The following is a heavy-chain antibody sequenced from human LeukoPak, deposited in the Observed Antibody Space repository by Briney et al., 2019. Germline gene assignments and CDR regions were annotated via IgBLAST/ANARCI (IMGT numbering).Heavy chain of an antibody. D-gene: IGHD1-26*01. CDR2: MNPNSGNT. CDR3: ARVRGSPYYYYYYMDV. V-gene: IGHV1-8*01. CDR1: GYTFTSYD. Sequence: EASVKVSCKASGYTFTSYDINWVRQATGQGLEWMGWMNPNSGNTGYAQKFQGRVTMTRNTSISTAYMELSSLRSEDTAVYYCARVRGSPYYYYYYMDVWGKGTTVTVSS. J-gene: IGHJ6*03.